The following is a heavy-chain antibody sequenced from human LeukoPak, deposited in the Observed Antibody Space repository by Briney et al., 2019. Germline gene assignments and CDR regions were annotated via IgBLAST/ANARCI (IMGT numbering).Heavy chain of an antibody. CDR1: GFTFSSYE. Sequence: GGSLRLSCAASGFTFSSYEMNWVRQAPGKGLEWVSYISTGGSTEYYADSVKGRFTISRDNAKNSLYLQMNSLRAEDTAVYYCAELGITMIGGVWGKGTTVTISS. CDR2: ISTGGSTE. J-gene: IGHJ6*04. CDR3: AELGITMIGGV. V-gene: IGHV3-48*03. D-gene: IGHD3-10*02.